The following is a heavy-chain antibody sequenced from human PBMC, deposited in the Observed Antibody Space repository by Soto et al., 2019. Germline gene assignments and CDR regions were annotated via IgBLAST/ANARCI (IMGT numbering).Heavy chain of an antibody. V-gene: IGHV4-39*01. CDR3: ANPQISMAHFDD. D-gene: IGHD3-10*01. J-gene: IGHJ4*02. Sequence: GSLSLTCIVSGGSISESNYCWGWIRQPPGKGLEWIGSIIYSGSTLYNPSLKSRVTLSVDTSRNQFSLKLSSVTAADTAVYYCANPQISMAHFDDWGQGTRVTVSS. CDR1: GGSISESNYC. CDR2: IIYSGST.